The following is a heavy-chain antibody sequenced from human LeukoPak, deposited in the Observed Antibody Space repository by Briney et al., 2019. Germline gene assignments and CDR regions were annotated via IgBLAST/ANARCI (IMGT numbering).Heavy chain of an antibody. J-gene: IGHJ4*02. V-gene: IGHV3-49*04. CDR1: GFTFGDYA. Sequence: PGRSLRLSCTASGFTFGDYAMSWVRQAPGKGLEWVGFIRSKAYGGTTEYAASVKGRFTISRDDSKSIAYLQMNSLKTEDTAVYYCTRDEYFDYWGQGTLVTVSS. CDR2: IRSKAYGGTT. CDR3: TRDEYFDY.